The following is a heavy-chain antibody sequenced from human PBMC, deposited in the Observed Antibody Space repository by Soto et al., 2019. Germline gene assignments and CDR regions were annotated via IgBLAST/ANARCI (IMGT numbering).Heavy chain of an antibody. V-gene: IGHV3-30*18. J-gene: IGHJ4*02. Sequence: GGSLRLSCAASGFTFSSYGMHWVRQAPGKGLEWVAVISYDGSNKYYADSVKGRFTISRDNSKNTLYLQMNSLRAEDTAVYYCAKDPTTRFYFDYWGQGTLVTVSS. CDR1: GFTFSSYG. D-gene: IGHD2-15*01. CDR3: AKDPTTRFYFDY. CDR2: ISYDGSNK.